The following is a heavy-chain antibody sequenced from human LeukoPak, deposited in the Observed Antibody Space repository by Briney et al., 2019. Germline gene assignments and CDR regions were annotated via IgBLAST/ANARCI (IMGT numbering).Heavy chain of an antibody. CDR3: ARDRTRTGYSGGCYHDY. Sequence: ASVKVSCKASGYTFTGYYMHWVRQAPGQGLEWMGWINPNSGGTNYAQKFQGRVTMTRDTSISTAYMELSRQRSDDTAVYYCARDRTRTGYSGGCYHDYWGQGTLVPVSS. J-gene: IGHJ4*02. D-gene: IGHD6-19*01. CDR1: GYTFTGYY. V-gene: IGHV1-2*02. CDR2: INPNSGGT.